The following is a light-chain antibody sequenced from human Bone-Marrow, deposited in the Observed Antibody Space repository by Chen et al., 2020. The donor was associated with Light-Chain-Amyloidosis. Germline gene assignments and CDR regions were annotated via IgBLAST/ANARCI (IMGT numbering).Light chain of an antibody. CDR1: SSDVGGDNN. J-gene: IGLJ1*01. CDR3: SSYTITNTLV. Sequence: QSALTQPASVSGSPGQSITISCTGTSSDVGGDNNVSWYQQHPDKAPKLMIYEVTNRPSWVPDRFSGSKSDNTAYLTISGLQTEDEADYFCSSYTITNTLVFGSGTRVTVL. V-gene: IGLV2-14*01. CDR2: EVT.